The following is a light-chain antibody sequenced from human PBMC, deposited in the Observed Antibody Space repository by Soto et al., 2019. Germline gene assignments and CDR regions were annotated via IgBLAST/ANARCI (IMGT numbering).Light chain of an antibody. CDR1: QGISNH. Sequence: DIQMTQSPSSLSASVGDRVTITCRASQGISNHLAWYQQKPGKAPKLLIYGASTLQSGVPSRFSGSGSGTDFTLTISSLQSEDVATYDCQKYNSAPQTFGQGTKVEIK. CDR2: GAS. V-gene: IGKV1-27*01. J-gene: IGKJ1*01. CDR3: QKYNSAPQT.